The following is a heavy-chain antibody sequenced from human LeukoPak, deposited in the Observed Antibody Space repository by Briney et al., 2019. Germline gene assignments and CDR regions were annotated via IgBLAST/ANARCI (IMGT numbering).Heavy chain of an antibody. V-gene: IGHV3-74*01. CDR3: ARGSAVRGLATDY. CDR2: ICPDGTVT. J-gene: IGHJ4*02. D-gene: IGHD3-10*01. Sequence: GGSLRLSCAASGFTFSTYCMHWVRQAPGKGPMWVSRICPDGTVTNYADSVKARFIISRDNARNTVYLQMNSLRAEDTAVYYCARGSAVRGLATDYWGQGTLVTVSS. CDR1: GFTFSTYC.